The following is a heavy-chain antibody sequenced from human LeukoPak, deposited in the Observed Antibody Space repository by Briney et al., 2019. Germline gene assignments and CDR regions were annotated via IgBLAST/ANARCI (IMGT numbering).Heavy chain of an antibody. J-gene: IGHJ4*02. CDR2: VNENGRNT. D-gene: IGHD6-19*01. CDR1: GFTFSNCG. V-gene: IGHV3-23*01. Sequence: GGSLGLSCAASGFTFSNCGMSWVRQAPGKGLEWVSTVNENGRNTHYADSVKGRFTISRDNSKNTLLLQMNSLRADDTALYYCTKGDGGSYPIDYWGQGTLVIVSS. CDR3: TKGDGGSYPIDY.